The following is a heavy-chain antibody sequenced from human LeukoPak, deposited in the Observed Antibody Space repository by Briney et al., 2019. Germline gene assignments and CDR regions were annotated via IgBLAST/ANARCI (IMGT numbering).Heavy chain of an antibody. CDR2: INHSGST. V-gene: IGHV4-34*01. CDR1: GGSFSCYY. J-gene: IGHJ4*02. CDR3: ARRNPPHFDY. Sequence: SSETLSLTCAVYGGSFSCYYWSWIRQPPGKGLEWIGEINHSGSTNYNPSLKSRVTISVDTSNNQFSLKLSSVTAADTAVYYCARRNPPHFDYWGQGTLVTVSS.